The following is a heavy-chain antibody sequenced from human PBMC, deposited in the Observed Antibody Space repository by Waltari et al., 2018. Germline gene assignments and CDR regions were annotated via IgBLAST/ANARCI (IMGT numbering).Heavy chain of an antibody. D-gene: IGHD3-10*01. CDR2: CWYDGSNK. CDR3: ARERLLNYYGSGSYYKSRHYYYGMDV. J-gene: IGHJ6*02. CDR1: GFTFSRSG. Sequence: QVQLVESGGGVVQPGRSLRLSCAASGFTFSRSGMHWVRQAPGKGLRWVAVCWYDGSNKYYADYVKGRFTISRDNSKNTLYLQMNSLRAEDTAVYYCARERLLNYYGSGSYYKSRHYYYGMDVWGQGTTVTVSS. V-gene: IGHV3-33*01.